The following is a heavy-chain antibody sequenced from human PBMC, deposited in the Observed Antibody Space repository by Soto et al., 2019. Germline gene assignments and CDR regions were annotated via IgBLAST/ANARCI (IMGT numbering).Heavy chain of an antibody. Sequence: ASVKESCKASGYAFTSYYMHWVRQAPGQGLAWMGIINPSGGSTSYAQKFQGRVTMTRDPSPNTVYMEMSRLGSQDTAVYYCAREHQARLYGGNSAFAFDIWGQGTMVTVSS. J-gene: IGHJ3*02. CDR1: GYAFTSYY. CDR2: INPSGGST. V-gene: IGHV1-46*01. D-gene: IGHD4-17*01. CDR3: AREHQARLYGGNSAFAFDI.